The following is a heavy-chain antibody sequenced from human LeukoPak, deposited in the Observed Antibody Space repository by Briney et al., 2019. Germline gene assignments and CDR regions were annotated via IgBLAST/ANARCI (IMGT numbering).Heavy chain of an antibody. CDR3: ARGRLGYCRTTSCYTFAH. Sequence: SVKVSCKGSGGTFSTYPTSWVRQAPGRGLEWMGGLIPIFDTTNYAQKFQDRDTITADESTSTVYMELRSLRSEDTAIYYCARGRLGYCRTTSCYTFAHWGQGTLVTVSS. V-gene: IGHV1-69*13. J-gene: IGHJ4*02. D-gene: IGHD2-2*01. CDR2: LIPIFDTT. CDR1: GGTFSTYP.